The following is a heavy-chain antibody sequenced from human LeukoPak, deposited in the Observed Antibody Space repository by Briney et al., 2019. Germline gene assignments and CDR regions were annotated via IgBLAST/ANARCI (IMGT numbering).Heavy chain of an antibody. D-gene: IGHD3-22*01. CDR1: GFTVSSNY. J-gene: IGHJ4*02. V-gene: IGHV3-53*01. CDR3: ASLNSRFSGEFDY. Sequence: GGSLRLSCAASGFTVSSNYMSWVRQAPGKGLEWVSVIYSGGSTYYADSVKDRFTISRDNSKNTLYLQMNSLRAEDTAVYYCASLNSRFSGEFDYWGQGTLVTVSS. CDR2: IYSGGST.